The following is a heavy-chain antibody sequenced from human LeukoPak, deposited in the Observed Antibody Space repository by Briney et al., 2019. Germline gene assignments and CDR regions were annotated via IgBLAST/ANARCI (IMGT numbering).Heavy chain of an antibody. D-gene: IGHD1-26*01. Sequence: ASVKVSCKVSGASLSETSIHWARQAPGQWLEWTGGFDPEDGESIFAQRFQGRFSMTEDTSTDTAYMELRSLRPEDTAVYYCATADKWEPLDYWGQGTLVTVSS. J-gene: IGHJ4*02. CDR1: GASLSETS. CDR3: ATADKWEPLDY. CDR2: FDPEDGES. V-gene: IGHV1-24*01.